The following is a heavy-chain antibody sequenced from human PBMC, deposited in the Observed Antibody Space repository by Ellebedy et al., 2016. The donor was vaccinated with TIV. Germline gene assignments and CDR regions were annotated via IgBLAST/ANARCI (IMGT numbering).Heavy chain of an antibody. V-gene: IGHV5-10-1*04. CDR3: ARPSDWNDGYFHY. D-gene: IGHD1-1*01. Sequence: GESLKISCQGSGYSFASQWISWVHQVPGKGLEWMGRIDPGDSYINYSPSFQGQVTISADKSISTAYLQWNSLKASDTAMFYCARPSDWNDGYFHYWGQGTLVTVSS. J-gene: IGHJ4*02. CDR2: IDPGDSYI. CDR1: GYSFASQW.